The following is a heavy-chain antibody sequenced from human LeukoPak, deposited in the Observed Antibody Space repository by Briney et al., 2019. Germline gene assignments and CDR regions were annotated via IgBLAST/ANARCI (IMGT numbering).Heavy chain of an antibody. D-gene: IGHD2-15*01. CDR1: GITFSRSW. CDR2: IKEDGSEK. Sequence: GGSLRLSCAASGITFSRSWIRWVRQAPGKGLEWVAFIKEDGSEKYYVDSVKGRFTISRDNAENSLYLQMNSPRVEDTAVYYCARDRGGSTGLDAWGQGTLVAVSS. J-gene: IGHJ5*02. V-gene: IGHV3-7*04. CDR3: ARDRGGSTGLDA.